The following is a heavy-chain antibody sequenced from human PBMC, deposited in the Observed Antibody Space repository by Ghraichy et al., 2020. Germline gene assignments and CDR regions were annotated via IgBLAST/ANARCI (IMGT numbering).Heavy chain of an antibody. J-gene: IGHJ5*02. D-gene: IGHD2-2*01. CDR3: ARTIPAAPFTRFDP. V-gene: IGHV1-2*02. CDR1: GYTFTVYY. CDR2: INPNSGGT. Sequence: ASVKVSCKASGYTFTVYYMHWVRQAPGQGLEWMGWINPNSGGTNYAQKFQGRVTMTRDTSISTAYMELSRVRSDDAAVYYCARTIPAAPFTRFDPWGQGTLVTVSS.